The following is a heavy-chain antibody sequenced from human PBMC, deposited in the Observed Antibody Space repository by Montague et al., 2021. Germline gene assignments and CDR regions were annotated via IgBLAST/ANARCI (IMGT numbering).Heavy chain of an antibody. D-gene: IGHD7-27*01. CDR2: VFHSGSA. CDR3: ARGKWGRGGMDV. CDR1: GGSFSGYC. V-gene: IGHV4-34*12. Sequence: SETLSLTCAVSGGSFSGYCWSWIRQPPGKGLEWIGDVFHSGSANYNPSLKSRVTLSVDTSNNQFSLKLSSVTAADTAVYYCARGKWGRGGMDVWGKGTTVTVSS. J-gene: IGHJ6*04.